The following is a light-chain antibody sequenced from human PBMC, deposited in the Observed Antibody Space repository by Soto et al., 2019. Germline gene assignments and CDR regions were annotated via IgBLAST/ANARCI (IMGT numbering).Light chain of an antibody. CDR3: FSYTGNYNVV. J-gene: IGLJ2*01. V-gene: IGLV2-11*01. CDR1: SNDIGGYNC. Sequence: QSALTQPRSVSGSPGQSVTISCTGTSNDIGGYNCVSWYQQHPGKAPKLMIYDVFKRPSGVPNRFSGSKSGNTASLTISGLQAEDEADYYCFSYTGNYNVVFAGGTKLTVL. CDR2: DVF.